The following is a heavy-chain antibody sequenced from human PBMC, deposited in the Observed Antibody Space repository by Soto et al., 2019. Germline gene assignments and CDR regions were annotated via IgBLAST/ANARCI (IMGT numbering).Heavy chain of an antibody. Sequence: SQTLSLTCGISGDSVSNNGAAWNWIRQSPSRGLEWLGRTYYRSKWFNDYAVSVKSRITISPDTSKNQFSLKLSSVTAADTAVYYCARVRYYYMDVWGKGTTVTVSS. CDR2: TYYRSKWFN. CDR3: ARVRYYYMDV. CDR1: GDSVSNNGAA. J-gene: IGHJ6*03. V-gene: IGHV6-1*01.